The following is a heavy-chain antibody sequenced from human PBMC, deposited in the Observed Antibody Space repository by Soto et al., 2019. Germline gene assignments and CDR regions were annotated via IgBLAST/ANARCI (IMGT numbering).Heavy chain of an antibody. CDR3: ARYCSSTSCQDYYGMDV. D-gene: IGHD2-2*01. V-gene: IGHV1-69*01. Sequence: QVQLVQSGAEVKKPGSSVKVSCKASGGTFSSYAISWLRQAPGQGLEWMGGIIPIFGTANYAQKFQGRVTITADESTSTAYMELSSLRSEDTAVYYCARYCSSTSCQDYYGMDVWGQGTTVTVSS. CDR2: IIPIFGTA. J-gene: IGHJ6*02. CDR1: GGTFSSYA.